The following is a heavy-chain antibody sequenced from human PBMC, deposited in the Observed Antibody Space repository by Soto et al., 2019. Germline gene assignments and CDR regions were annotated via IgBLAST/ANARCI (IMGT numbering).Heavy chain of an antibody. CDR3: ARDFSGSYFDAFDI. Sequence: PGGSLRLSCAASGFTFSSYAMHWVRQAPGMGLEYVSAISSNGGSTYYANSVKGRFTISRDNSKNTLYLQMGSLRAEDMAVYYCARDFSGSYFDAFDIWGQGTMVTV. CDR1: GFTFSSYA. D-gene: IGHD1-26*01. J-gene: IGHJ3*02. CDR2: ISSNGGST. V-gene: IGHV3-64*01.